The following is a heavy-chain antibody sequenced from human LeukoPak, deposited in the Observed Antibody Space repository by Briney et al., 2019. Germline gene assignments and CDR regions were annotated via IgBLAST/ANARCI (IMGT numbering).Heavy chain of an antibody. CDR3: ARDQWWGTPLLGTDAFDI. V-gene: IGHV3-7*01. CDR1: GSTFSDYW. D-gene: IGHD2-8*01. J-gene: IGHJ3*02. Sequence: GGSLRLSCAASGSTFSDYWMSWVRQAPGKGLEWVANIKQDGSEKYYLDSVKGRFTISRDNAKNSLYLQMKSLRDEDTALYYCARDQWWGTPLLGTDAFDIWGQGTMATVSS. CDR2: IKQDGSEK.